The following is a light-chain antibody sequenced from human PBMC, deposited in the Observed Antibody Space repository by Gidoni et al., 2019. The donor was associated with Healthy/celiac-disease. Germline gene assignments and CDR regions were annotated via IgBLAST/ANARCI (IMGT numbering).Light chain of an antibody. CDR1: QSISSW. V-gene: IGKV1-5*03. Sequence: DIQITQSPSTLSASLGDRVTITCRASQSISSWLAWYQQKPGKAPKVLIYKASTLESGVPSRFSGSGSGTEFTLTISSLQPDDFATYYCQQYSSYWTFGQGTKVEIK. J-gene: IGKJ1*01. CDR2: KAS. CDR3: QQYSSYWT.